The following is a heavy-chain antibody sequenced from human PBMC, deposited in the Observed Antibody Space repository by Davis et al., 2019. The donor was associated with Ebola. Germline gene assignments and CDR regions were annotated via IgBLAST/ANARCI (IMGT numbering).Heavy chain of an antibody. Sequence: GGSLRLSCAASGFTFSSYAMSWVRQAPGKALEWVSSISSDSDYIYYADSAKGRFTISRDNAKNSLYLQMNSLRVEDTAVYYCTRLVRGLIRGAYYFDYWSQGTLVTVSS. CDR2: ISSDSDYI. V-gene: IGHV3-21*01. CDR1: GFTFSSYA. CDR3: TRLVRGLIRGAYYFDY. D-gene: IGHD3-10*01. J-gene: IGHJ4*02.